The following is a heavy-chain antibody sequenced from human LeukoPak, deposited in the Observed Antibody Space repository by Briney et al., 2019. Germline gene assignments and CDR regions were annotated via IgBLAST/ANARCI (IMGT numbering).Heavy chain of an antibody. D-gene: IGHD3/OR15-3a*01. J-gene: IGHJ4*02. CDR1: GVPISSSNSY. Sequence: PSETLSLTCTVSGVPISSSNSYWGWIRQPPGKGLEWIGSIYYSGNTYYNASLKSQVSTSIDTSKNQFSLRLTSVTAADTAVYYCARQTGSGLFILPGGQGTLVTVSS. CDR2: IYYSGNT. V-gene: IGHV4-39*01. CDR3: ARQTGSGLFILP.